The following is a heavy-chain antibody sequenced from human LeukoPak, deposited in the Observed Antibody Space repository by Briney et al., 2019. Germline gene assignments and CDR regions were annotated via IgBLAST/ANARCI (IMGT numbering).Heavy chain of an antibody. D-gene: IGHD3-10*01. CDR2: ISSSSSSI. Sequence: GGSLRLSCAASGFTFSDYSMKWVRQAPGRGRVWDSSISSSSSSIYYTESVKGRFTISRDNAKNSLYLQMNSLRDEDAAVYHCASSYGSGRGYWGQGTLVTVSS. CDR1: GFTFSDYS. CDR3: ASSYGSGRGY. J-gene: IGHJ4*02. V-gene: IGHV3-48*02.